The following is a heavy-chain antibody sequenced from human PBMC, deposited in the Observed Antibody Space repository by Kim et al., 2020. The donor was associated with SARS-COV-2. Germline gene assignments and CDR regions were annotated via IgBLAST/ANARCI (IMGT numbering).Heavy chain of an antibody. D-gene: IGHD2-21*01. Sequence: YADSVKGRFTISRDNSKSTLYLQMNRLRAEDTAVYYCAKDLGRLLQYFDYWGQGTLVTLSS. J-gene: IGHJ4*02. CDR3: AKDLGRLLQYFDY. V-gene: IGHV3-23*01.